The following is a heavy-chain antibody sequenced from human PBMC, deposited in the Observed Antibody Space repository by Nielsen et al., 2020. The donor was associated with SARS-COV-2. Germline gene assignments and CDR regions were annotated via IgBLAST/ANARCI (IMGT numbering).Heavy chain of an antibody. CDR1: GDSIRSNGFY. Sequence: SETLSLTCTVSGDSIRSNGFYWGWIRQPPGKGLKWIGSIFYSGIIKYNPSLKSRVSISVDTSKNQFSLKLSSVTAADTAVYYCASDHYYDESGYHYDVGWFDPWGQGILVTVSS. J-gene: IGHJ5*02. V-gene: IGHV4-39*01. CDR3: ASDHYYDESGYHYDVGWFDP. D-gene: IGHD3-22*01. CDR2: IFYSGII.